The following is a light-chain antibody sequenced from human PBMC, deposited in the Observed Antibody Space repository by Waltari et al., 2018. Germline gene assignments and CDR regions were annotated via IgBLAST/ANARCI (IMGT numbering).Light chain of an antibody. CDR2: DVS. CDR1: SSDVSAYNY. CDR3: MSYTSSSSWI. V-gene: IGLV2-14*03. Sequence: QSALTQPASVSGSPGQSITLPCTGTSSDVSAYNYVSWYQQHPGKAPKLMLSDVSDRPSGVSNRFSGSKSGNTASLTISGLQAEDEADYFCMSYTSSSSWIFGGGTKLTVL. J-gene: IGLJ2*01.